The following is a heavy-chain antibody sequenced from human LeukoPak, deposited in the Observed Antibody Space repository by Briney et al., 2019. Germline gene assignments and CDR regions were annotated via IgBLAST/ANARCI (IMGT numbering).Heavy chain of an antibody. Sequence: GGSLRLSCAASGFTFSTYSMNWVRQAPGKGLEWVSSISSSSSYIYYADSVKGRFTISRDNAKNSLYLQMNSLRAEDTAVYYCARDRFRLAARQGDYWGQGTLVTVSS. J-gene: IGHJ4*02. D-gene: IGHD6-6*01. V-gene: IGHV3-21*01. CDR2: ISSSSSYI. CDR3: ARDRFRLAARQGDY. CDR1: GFTFSTYS.